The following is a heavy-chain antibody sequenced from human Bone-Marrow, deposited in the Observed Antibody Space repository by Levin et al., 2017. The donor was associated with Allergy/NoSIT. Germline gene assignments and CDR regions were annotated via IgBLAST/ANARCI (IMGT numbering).Heavy chain of an antibody. CDR2: IRSNPNGGTT. V-gene: IGHV3-49*02. CDR1: GFTFGGFP. J-gene: IGHJ4*02. Sequence: GESLKISCTASGFTFGGFPMTWVRQAPRKGLEWVGFIRSNPNGGTTAYAASVIGRFIIARDDSKSIVYLQMNSTKNEDTGVYYCSRCCQEGSGGEGTLVSVSS. CDR3: SRCCQEGS. D-gene: IGHD6-25*01.